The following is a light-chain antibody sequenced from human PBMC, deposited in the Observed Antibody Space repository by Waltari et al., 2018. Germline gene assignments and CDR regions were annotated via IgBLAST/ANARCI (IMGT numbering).Light chain of an antibody. CDR1: QSLLNSDDGFTY. CDR2: SLS. J-gene: IGKJ2*01. V-gene: IGKV2-40*01. CDR3: MQRLEFPYT. Sequence: DIVMTQTPLSLPVTPGEPASISCASSQSLLNSDDGFTYLDWFLQKPGQSPRLLIYSLSFRASGVPDRFIGTGSGSNFSLKISRVEAEDVGIYYCMQRLEFPYTFGQGTRL.